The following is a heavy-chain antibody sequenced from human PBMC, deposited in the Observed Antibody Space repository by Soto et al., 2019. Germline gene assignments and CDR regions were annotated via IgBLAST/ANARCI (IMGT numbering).Heavy chain of an antibody. Sequence: GGSLRLSCAASGFIFSNYEMSWVRQAPGKGLEWVSYIDHSGTTIYYADSVKGRFTISRDNAKNSLFLQMNSLRAEGTAVYYCARGHIVATILDYWGQGTLVTVSS. CDR1: GFIFSNYE. J-gene: IGHJ4*02. D-gene: IGHD5-12*01. CDR3: ARGHIVATILDY. CDR2: IDHSGTTI. V-gene: IGHV3-48*03.